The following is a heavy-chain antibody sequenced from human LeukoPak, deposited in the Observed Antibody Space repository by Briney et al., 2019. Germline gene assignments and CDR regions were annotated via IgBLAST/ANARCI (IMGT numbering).Heavy chain of an antibody. CDR1: GFTFSSYG. V-gene: IGHV3-30*18. CDR2: ISYDGSNK. Sequence: GGSLRLSCAASGFTFSSYGMHWVRQAPGKGLEWVAVISYDGSNKYYVDSVKGRFTISRDNSKNTLYLQMNSLRAEDTAVYYSAEELVDDAFDIWGQGTMVTVSS. CDR3: AEELVDDAFDI. J-gene: IGHJ3*02. D-gene: IGHD2-15*01.